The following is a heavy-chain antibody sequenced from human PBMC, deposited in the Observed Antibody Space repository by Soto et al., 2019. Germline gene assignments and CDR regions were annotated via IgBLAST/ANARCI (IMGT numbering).Heavy chain of an antibody. CDR2: IYRDDDK. V-gene: IGHV2-5*02. Sequence: QITLKESGPKLVKLTETLTLTCTASGFSLMTNGVGVGWFRQPPGKALEWLALIYRDDDKRYRQSMKGRVTITKYTTKYQVVLTLTNMDPVDTATYYCAHTVVRGAYWWTFNYWGQGTLVTVSS. CDR3: AHTVVRGAYWWTFNY. J-gene: IGHJ4*02. D-gene: IGHD2-8*02. CDR1: GFSLMTNGVG.